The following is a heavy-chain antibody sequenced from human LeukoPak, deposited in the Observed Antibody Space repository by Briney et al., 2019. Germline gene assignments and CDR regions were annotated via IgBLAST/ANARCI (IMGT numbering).Heavy chain of an antibody. Sequence: PGGSLSLSCAASGFTFSTYTMHWVRQAPGKGLEWVAVISYDGTNKYYTDSVKGRFTISRDNSKNTLYLQMHSLRAEDTAAYYCAREGAGTTLGGYYFDFWGQGTLVTVSS. J-gene: IGHJ4*02. V-gene: IGHV3-30-3*01. CDR2: ISYDGTNK. D-gene: IGHD2/OR15-2a*01. CDR1: GFTFSTYT. CDR3: AREGAGTTLGGYYFDF.